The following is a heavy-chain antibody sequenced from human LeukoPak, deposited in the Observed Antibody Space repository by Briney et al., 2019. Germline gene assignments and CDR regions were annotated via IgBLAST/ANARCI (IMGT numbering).Heavy chain of an antibody. D-gene: IGHD6-19*01. V-gene: IGHV4-39*01. CDR1: GGSVNSGSYY. CDR3: ARHDSSGWYGDAFDI. Sequence: SETLSLTCTVSGGSVNSGSYYWSWIRQPPGKGLEWIGSIYYSGSTYYNPSLKSRVTISVDTSKNQFSLKLSSVTAADTAVYYCARHDSSGWYGDAFDIWGQGTMVTVSS. J-gene: IGHJ3*02. CDR2: IYYSGST.